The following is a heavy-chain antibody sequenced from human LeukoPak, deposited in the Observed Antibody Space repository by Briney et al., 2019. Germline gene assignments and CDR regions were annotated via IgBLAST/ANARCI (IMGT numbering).Heavy chain of an antibody. CDR2: ISYIGST. D-gene: IGHD4-17*01. CDR3: ARDLVTVTKGFDI. Sequence: SETLSLTCAVYGGSFSGYYWTWIRQPPGKGLEWIGYISYIGSTNYNPSLKSRVTISIDTSKNQFSLKLTSVTAADTAVYYCARDLVTVTKGFDIWGQGTMVSVSS. V-gene: IGHV4-59*01. J-gene: IGHJ3*02. CDR1: GGSFSGYY.